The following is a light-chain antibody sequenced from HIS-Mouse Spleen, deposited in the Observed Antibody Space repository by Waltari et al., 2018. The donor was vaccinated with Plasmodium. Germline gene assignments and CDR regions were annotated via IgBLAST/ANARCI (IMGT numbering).Light chain of an antibody. CDR1: STDAGRYNL. V-gene: IGLV2-23*01. CDR2: EGS. CDR3: CSYAGSSTYV. Sequence: QSALTQPASVSGSPGQPITIPCTGTSTDAGRYNLVSWYQQHPGKAPKLMIYEGSKRPSGVSNRFSGSKSGNTASLTISGLQAEDEADYYCCSYAGSSTYVFGTGTKVTVL. J-gene: IGLJ1*01.